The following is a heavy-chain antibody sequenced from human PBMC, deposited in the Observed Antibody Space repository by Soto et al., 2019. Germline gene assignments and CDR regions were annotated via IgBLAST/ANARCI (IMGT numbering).Heavy chain of an antibody. J-gene: IGHJ6*02. D-gene: IGHD2-15*01. Sequence: QVQLVQSGAEVKKPGSSVKVSCKASGGTFSSYAISWVRQAPGQGLEWMGGIIPIFGTANYAQKFQGRVTITAHESTSTAYMELSSLRSEDTAVYYCARDWDLIVVVVAGQNYYGMDVWGQGTTVTVSS. CDR2: IIPIFGTA. CDR1: GGTFSSYA. CDR3: ARDWDLIVVVVAGQNYYGMDV. V-gene: IGHV1-69*12.